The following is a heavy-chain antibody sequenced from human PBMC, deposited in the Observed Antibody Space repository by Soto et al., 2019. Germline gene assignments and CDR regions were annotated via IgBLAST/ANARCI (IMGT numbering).Heavy chain of an antibody. V-gene: IGHV3-23*01. Sequence: GGSLRLSCTSSGSTFSSFAMNWVRQAPGKGLEWVSGISPSGESTFYADSVKGRFTMSRDNSRNTLYLQMDSLRAEDTAVYYCTTDPGPTATYWGQGTLVTVS. CDR2: ISPSGEST. CDR3: TTDPGPTATY. CDR1: GSTFSSFA. J-gene: IGHJ4*02.